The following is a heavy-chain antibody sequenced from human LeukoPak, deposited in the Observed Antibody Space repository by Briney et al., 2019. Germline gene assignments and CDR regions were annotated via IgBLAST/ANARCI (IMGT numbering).Heavy chain of an antibody. Sequence: ASVKVACKASGYTFTSYGISWVRQAPGQGLEWMGWISAYNGNTNYAQKLQGRVTMTTDTSTSTAYMELRSLRSDDTAVYYCARGGRFGELSRLYGMDVWGKGTTVTVSP. V-gene: IGHV1-18*04. CDR3: ARGGRFGELSRLYGMDV. CDR2: ISAYNGNT. J-gene: IGHJ6*04. D-gene: IGHD3-10*01. CDR1: GYTFTSYG.